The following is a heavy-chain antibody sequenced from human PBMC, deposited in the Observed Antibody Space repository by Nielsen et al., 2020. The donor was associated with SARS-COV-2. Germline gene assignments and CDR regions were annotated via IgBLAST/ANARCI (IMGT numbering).Heavy chain of an antibody. CDR2: MNPNSGNT. CDR3: ARVLCRADAFDI. J-gene: IGHJ3*02. Sequence: WVRQAPGQGLEWMGWMNPNSGNTGYAQKFQGRVTMTRNTSISTAYMELSSLRSEDTAVYYCARVLCRADAFDIWGQGTMVTVSS. D-gene: IGHD2-21*01. V-gene: IGHV1-8*01.